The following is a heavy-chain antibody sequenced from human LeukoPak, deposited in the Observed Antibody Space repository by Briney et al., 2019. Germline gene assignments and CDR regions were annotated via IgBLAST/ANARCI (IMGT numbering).Heavy chain of an antibody. V-gene: IGHV3-7*01. CDR3: GRLARDAWYAVDY. D-gene: IGHD6-13*01. CDR1: GFTFSSYW. J-gene: IGHJ4*02. CDR2: ILPDGSEK. Sequence: SGGSLRLSCAASGFTFSSYWMTWVRQAPGEGLEWVANILPDGSEKYYLDSVKGRFTISRDNPTNSLYLQINSLRAEDTALYYCGRLARDAWYAVDYWGQGTLVTVSS.